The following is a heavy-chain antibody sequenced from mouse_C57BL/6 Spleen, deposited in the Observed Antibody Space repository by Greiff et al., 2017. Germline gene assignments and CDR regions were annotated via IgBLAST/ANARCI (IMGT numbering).Heavy chain of an antibody. J-gene: IGHJ2*01. Sequence: EVQLQQSGAELVRPGASVKLSCTASGFNIKDDYMHWVKQRPEQGLEWIGWIDPENGDTEYASKFQGKATITADTSSNTAYLQLSSLTSEDTAVYYCTTWLTGTDYFDYWGQGTTLTVSS. CDR2: IDPENGDT. CDR3: TTWLTGTDYFDY. CDR1: GFNIKDDY. D-gene: IGHD4-1*01. V-gene: IGHV14-4*01.